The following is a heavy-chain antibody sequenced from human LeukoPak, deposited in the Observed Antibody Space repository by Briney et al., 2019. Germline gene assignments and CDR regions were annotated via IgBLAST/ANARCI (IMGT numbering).Heavy chain of an antibody. CDR1: GGSISSYY. V-gene: IGHV4-59*01. J-gene: IGHJ4*02. CDR3: ARDGVGDGYTD. D-gene: IGHD5-24*01. Sequence: PSETLSLTCTVSGGSISSYYWSWIRQPPGKGLEWIGYIYYSGSTNYNPSLKSRVTISVDTSKNQFSLKLSYVTAADTAVYYCARDGVGDGYTDWGQGTLVTVSS. CDR2: IYYSGST.